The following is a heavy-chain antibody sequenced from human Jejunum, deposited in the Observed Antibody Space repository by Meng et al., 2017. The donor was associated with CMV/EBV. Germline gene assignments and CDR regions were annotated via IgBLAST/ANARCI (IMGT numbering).Heavy chain of an antibody. Sequence: GYPFTSYGISWVRQAPGQGLEWMGWISPYNGNTKYAQKLQGRVTMTTDTSTSTAYMELRSLRSDDTAMYFCARERPGSGYRVTHHWGQGTLVTVSS. D-gene: IGHD5-18*01. CDR2: ISPYNGNT. CDR3: ARERPGSGYRVTHH. J-gene: IGHJ5*02. CDR1: GYPFTSYG. V-gene: IGHV1-18*01.